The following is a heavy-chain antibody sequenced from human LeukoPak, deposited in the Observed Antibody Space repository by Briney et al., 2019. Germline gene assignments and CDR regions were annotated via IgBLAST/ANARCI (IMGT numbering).Heavy chain of an antibody. D-gene: IGHD1-1*01. CDR1: GFTFNKHG. V-gene: IGHV3-30*02. CDR3: AKDRYVGGAH. Sequence: GGSLRLSCAASGFTFNKHGMHWVRQAPGKGLEWFSFIRNDGNDKYYADSVKGRFTISRDNSKNTLYLQMNSLRAEDTAVYYCAKDRYVGGAHWGQGTLVTVSS. CDR2: IRNDGNDK. J-gene: IGHJ4*02.